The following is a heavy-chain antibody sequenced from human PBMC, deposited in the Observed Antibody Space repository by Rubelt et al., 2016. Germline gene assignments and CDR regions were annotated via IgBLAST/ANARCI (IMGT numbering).Heavy chain of an antibody. CDR3: ARDGGEYGNYYGMDV. V-gene: IGHV4-34*02. Sequence: QVQLQQWGAGLLKASETLSRTCAVYGGSFSGYFWSWVRQPPGKGLEWIGEIDHRGTTNYNPTLKSRVTVSVDTSKNQFSLRVSAVTAAVTAGYYCARDGGEYGNYYGMDVWGQGTTVTVSS. CDR2: IDHRGTT. CDR1: GGSFSGYF. J-gene: IGHJ6*02. D-gene: IGHD2/OR15-2a*01.